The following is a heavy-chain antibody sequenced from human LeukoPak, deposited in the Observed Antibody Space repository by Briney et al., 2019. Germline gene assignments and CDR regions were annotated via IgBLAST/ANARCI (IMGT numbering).Heavy chain of an antibody. D-gene: IGHD6-13*01. CDR1: GFTFSDYY. CDR3: ARSAAAANYYYYMDV. J-gene: IGHJ6*03. Sequence: GSLRLSCAASGFTFSDYYMSWIRQAPGKGLEWVSYISSSGSTIYYADSVKGRFTISRDNAKNSLYLQMNSLRAEDTAVYYCARSAAAANYYYYMDVWGKGTTVTVSS. CDR2: ISSSGSTI. V-gene: IGHV3-11*01.